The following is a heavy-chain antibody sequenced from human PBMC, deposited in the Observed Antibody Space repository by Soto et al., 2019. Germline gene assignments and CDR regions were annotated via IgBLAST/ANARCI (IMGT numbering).Heavy chain of an antibody. D-gene: IGHD1-26*01. J-gene: IGHJ6*02. CDR1: GFSFSTYG. Sequence: GGSLRLSCAASGFSFSTYGMHWVRQAPGKGLEWVAFISNDGSNKYYADSVKGRFTISRDNSKNTLYLQMNSLRAEDTGVYYCAIYMSGGTYNYYYGIDVWGQGTTVTGSS. CDR3: AIYMSGGTYNYYYGIDV. V-gene: IGHV3-30*03. CDR2: ISNDGSNK.